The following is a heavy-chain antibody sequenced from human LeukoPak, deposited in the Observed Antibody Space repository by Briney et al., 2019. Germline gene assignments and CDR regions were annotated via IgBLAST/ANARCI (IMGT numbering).Heavy chain of an antibody. J-gene: IGHJ4*02. V-gene: IGHV3-21*01. D-gene: IGHD4-17*01. CDR1: GFTFRKYW. CDR3: ARADTTGGYYFDY. CDR2: ISSSGSYI. Sequence: PGGSLRLSCAASGFTFRKYWLHWVRQAPGKGLEWVSSISSSGSYIYFADSLKGRFTISRDNAKNSLYLQMNSLRAEDTAVYYCARADTTGGYYFDYWGQGTLVTVSS.